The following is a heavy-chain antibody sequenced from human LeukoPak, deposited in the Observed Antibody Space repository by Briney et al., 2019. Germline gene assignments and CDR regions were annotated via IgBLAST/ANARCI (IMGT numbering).Heavy chain of an antibody. D-gene: IGHD3-22*01. CDR3: ARDSTPNTYYYDSSGPLD. J-gene: IGHJ4*02. Sequence: GGSLRLSCAASGFTFDDCAMHWVRQAPGKGLEWVSGISWNSGSIGYADSVKGRFTISRDNAKNSLYLQMNSLRAEDTAVYYCARDSTPNTYYYDSSGPLDWGQGTLVTVSS. V-gene: IGHV3-9*01. CDR1: GFTFDDCA. CDR2: ISWNSGSI.